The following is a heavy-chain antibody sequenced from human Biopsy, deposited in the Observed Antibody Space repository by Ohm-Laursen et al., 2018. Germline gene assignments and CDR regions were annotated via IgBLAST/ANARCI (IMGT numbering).Heavy chain of an antibody. CDR3: ARDSGILNYGNFKYYHYYGMDV. CDR2: IYYSVMT. D-gene: IGHD4-11*01. J-gene: IGHJ6*02. V-gene: IGHV4-59*02. Sequence: GTLSLTCSVSGDSVTKYYWSWIRQPPGKGLEWIGHIYYSVMTNYNPSLQSRVSISVDTSRNQVSLTLSSVTAANTAVYYCARDSGILNYGNFKYYHYYGMDVWGQGTKVTVSS. CDR1: GDSVTKYY.